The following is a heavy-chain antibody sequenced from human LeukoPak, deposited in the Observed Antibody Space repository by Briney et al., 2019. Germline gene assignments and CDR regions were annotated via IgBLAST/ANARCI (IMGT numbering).Heavy chain of an antibody. CDR2: ISSSGSTI. D-gene: IGHD4-17*01. V-gene: IGHV3-11*01. CDR1: GFTFSDYY. CDR3: ARDVVGDLYYYYGMDV. J-gene: IGHJ6*02. Sequence: GGSLRLSCAASGFTFSDYYMSWIRQAPGKGLEGVSYISSSGSTIYYADSVKGRFTISRDNAKNSLYLQMNSLRAEDTAVYYCARDVVGDLYYYYGMDVWGQGTTVTVSS.